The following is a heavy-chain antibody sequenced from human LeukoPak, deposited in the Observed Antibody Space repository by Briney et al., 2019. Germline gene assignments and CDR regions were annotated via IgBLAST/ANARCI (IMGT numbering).Heavy chain of an antibody. Sequence: PSETLSLTCTVSGASFSSYCWSWLRQPPGKGLGWIAYIFYNGNTKYNPSLKSRVTISVDTSKTQFSLKVTSVTAADTAVYYCARAPRDRGYCGATSCFEYMDVWGRGTTVTISS. D-gene: IGHD2-2*01. J-gene: IGHJ6*03. CDR3: ARAPRDRGYCGATSCFEYMDV. CDR1: GASFSSYC. V-gene: IGHV4-59*01. CDR2: IFYNGNT.